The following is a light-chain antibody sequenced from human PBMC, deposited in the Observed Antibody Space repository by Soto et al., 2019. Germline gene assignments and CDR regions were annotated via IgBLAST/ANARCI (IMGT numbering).Light chain of an antibody. CDR2: DAS. CDR1: QTVSGRY. CDR3: QHYGSSPWT. V-gene: IGKV3-20*01. J-gene: IGKJ1*01. Sequence: EIVLTQSAGTLSLSPGERATLSCRASQTVSGRYLAWFQQKPGQTPRLLIYDASTRAAGGPDRFSGSGSGTDFSLTINRLEPEDFAVYYCQHYGSSPWTFGQGTKVEIK.